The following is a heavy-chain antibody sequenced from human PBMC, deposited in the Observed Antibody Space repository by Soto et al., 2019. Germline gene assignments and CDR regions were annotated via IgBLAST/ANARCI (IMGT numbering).Heavy chain of an antibody. CDR2: ITSSSNYI. D-gene: IGHD1-26*01. CDR1: GFTFSSFS. V-gene: IGHV3-21*01. CDR3: ARDGTPDGTSYGRYYYYYAMDV. J-gene: IGHJ6*02. Sequence: PGGSLRLSCAASGFTFSSFSMNWVRQAPGKGLEWVSSITSSSNYIYYADSVKGRFTISRDNAKNSLYLQINSLRAEDTAVYYCARDGTPDGTSYGRYYYYYAMDVWGQGTTVTVSS.